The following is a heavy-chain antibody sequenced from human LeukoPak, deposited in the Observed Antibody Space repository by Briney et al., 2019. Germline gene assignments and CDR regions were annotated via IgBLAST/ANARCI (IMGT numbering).Heavy chain of an antibody. Sequence: PGGSLRLSCAASGFSINHYYMTWIRQTPGKGLDWVSVIYTGGSTNYGDSVKGRFTISRDNSKNTLHLQMNSLRADDTAIYYCARGQSYCGADCYSDWGQGTLVTVSS. CDR3: ARGQSYCGADCYSD. V-gene: IGHV3-66*01. CDR1: GFSINHYY. CDR2: IYTGGST. J-gene: IGHJ4*02. D-gene: IGHD2-21*02.